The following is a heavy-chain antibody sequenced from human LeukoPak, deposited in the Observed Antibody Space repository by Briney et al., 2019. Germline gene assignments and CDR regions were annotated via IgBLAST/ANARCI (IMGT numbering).Heavy chain of an antibody. CDR2: ISSSSSRSSYI. Sequence: PGGSLRLSCAASGFTFNSYTMNWVRQAPGKGLEWVSSISSSSSRSSYIYYADSVKGRFTISRDNAKNSLYLQMNSLRAEDTAVYYCAREVTGFDYWGQGTLVTVSS. D-gene: IGHD5-18*01. V-gene: IGHV3-21*01. CDR3: AREVTGFDY. J-gene: IGHJ4*02. CDR1: GFTFNSYT.